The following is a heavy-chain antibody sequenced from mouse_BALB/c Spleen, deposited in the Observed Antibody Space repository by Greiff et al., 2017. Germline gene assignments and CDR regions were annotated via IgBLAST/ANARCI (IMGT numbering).Heavy chain of an antibody. V-gene: IGHV3-2*02. Sequence: EVKLVESGPGLVKPSQSLSLTCTVTGYSITSDYAWNWIRQFPGNKLEWMGYISYSGSTSYNPSLKSRISITRDTSKNQFFLQLNSVTTEDTATYYCARGHDGYYVGYFDVWGAGTTVTVSS. D-gene: IGHD2-3*01. CDR1: GYSITSDYA. CDR3: ARGHDGYYVGYFDV. J-gene: IGHJ1*01. CDR2: ISYSGST.